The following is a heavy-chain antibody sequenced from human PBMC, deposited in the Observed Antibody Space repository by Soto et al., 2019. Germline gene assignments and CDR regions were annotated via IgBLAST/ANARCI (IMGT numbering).Heavy chain of an antibody. J-gene: IGHJ4*02. CDR3: ARDWAAAGTFDY. Sequence: GASVKVSCKASGGTFSTSSINWVRQAPGQRPEWMGNILPIFGTADYAQKFQDRVTITADKSTNTAYMELRSLFSEDTAVYYCARDWAAAGTFDYWGQGTLVTAPQ. V-gene: IGHV1-69*06. CDR2: ILPIFGTA. D-gene: IGHD6-13*01. CDR1: GGTFSTSS.